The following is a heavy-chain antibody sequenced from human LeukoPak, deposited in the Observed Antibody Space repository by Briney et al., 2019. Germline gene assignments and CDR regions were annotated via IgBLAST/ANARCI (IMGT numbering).Heavy chain of an antibody. D-gene: IGHD3-16*01. CDR1: GGTFSSYA. V-gene: IGHV1-69*05. CDR3: ARGGPAATYVSYYYYMDV. J-gene: IGHJ6*03. Sequence: GASVKVSCKASGGTFSSYAISWVRQAPGQGLEWMGGIIPIFGTANYAQKFQGRVTITTDESTSTAYMELSSLRSEDTAVYYCARGGPAATYVSYYYYMDVWGKGTTVTVSS. CDR2: IIPIFGTA.